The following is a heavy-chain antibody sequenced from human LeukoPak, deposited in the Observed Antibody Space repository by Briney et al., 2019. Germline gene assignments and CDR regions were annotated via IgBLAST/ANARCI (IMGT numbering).Heavy chain of an antibody. CDR2: ISGSGGRT. V-gene: IGHV3-23*01. D-gene: IGHD3-22*01. J-gene: IGHJ5*02. CDR3: AKGPYYYDSSGYSRRWFDP. CDR1: GFTFSTYA. Sequence: GGSLRLSCAASGFTFSTYAMTWVRPAPGKGLEWVSAISGSGGRTYYADSVKGRFTISRDNSKNTLYLQMNSLRAEDAAVYYCAKGPYYYDSSGYSRRWFDPWGQGTLVTVSS.